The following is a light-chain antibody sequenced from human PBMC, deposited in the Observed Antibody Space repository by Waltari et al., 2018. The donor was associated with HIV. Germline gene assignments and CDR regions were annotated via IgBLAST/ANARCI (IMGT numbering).Light chain of an antibody. CDR1: SSDVGGYNY. Sequence: QSALTQPPSASGSPGQSVTISCTGTSSDVGGYNYVSWYQQHPGKAPKLMIYEVSKRPSGVPDRFSGSKSGNTASLTVSGLQAEDEADYYCSSSRVFGGRTKLTVL. J-gene: IGLJ3*02. CDR3: SSSRV. V-gene: IGLV2-8*01. CDR2: EVS.